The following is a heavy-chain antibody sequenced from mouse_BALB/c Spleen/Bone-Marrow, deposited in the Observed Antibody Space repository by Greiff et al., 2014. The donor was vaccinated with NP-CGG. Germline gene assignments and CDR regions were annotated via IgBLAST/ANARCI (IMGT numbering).Heavy chain of an antibody. V-gene: IGHV14-3*02. Sequence: VQLQQSGAELVKPGAPVKLSCTASGFNIKNTYIHWVKQRPEQGLEWIGRIDPANVNTKYDPKFQGKATITADTSSNTAYLQLSSPTSEDTAVYYCATYYYGSSLFAYWGQGTLVTVSA. CDR1: GFNIKNTY. CDR3: ATYYYGSSLFAY. CDR2: IDPANVNT. D-gene: IGHD1-1*01. J-gene: IGHJ3*01.